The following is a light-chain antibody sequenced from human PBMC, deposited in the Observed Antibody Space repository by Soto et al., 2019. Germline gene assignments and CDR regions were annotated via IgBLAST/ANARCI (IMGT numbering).Light chain of an antibody. Sequence: EIVMRQSPATLSVSPGERATLSCWASQSVTSNLAWYQQKLGQAPRLLIYGASIRATGIPARFSGSGSGTECTLTISSLQSEDFAVYYCQQYNNWPPWTFGQGTKVEIK. CDR1: QSVTSN. CDR2: GAS. J-gene: IGKJ1*01. V-gene: IGKV3-15*01. CDR3: QQYNNWPPWT.